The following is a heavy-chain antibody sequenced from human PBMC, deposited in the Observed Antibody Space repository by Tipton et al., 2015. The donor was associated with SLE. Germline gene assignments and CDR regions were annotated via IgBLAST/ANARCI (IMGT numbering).Heavy chain of an antibody. CDR3: ARSGSYPYYYYYMDV. Sequence: TLSLTCTVADGSLSSSSYYWGWIRQPQGNGLEWIGTLYYSGSTFYNPSLRGRATISVDTSKNQFSLKLSSVTAADTAVYYCARSGSYPYYYYYMDVCGKGTTVTVSS. V-gene: IGHV4-39*07. D-gene: IGHD1-26*01. CDR1: DGSLSSSSYY. J-gene: IGHJ6*03. CDR2: LYYSGST.